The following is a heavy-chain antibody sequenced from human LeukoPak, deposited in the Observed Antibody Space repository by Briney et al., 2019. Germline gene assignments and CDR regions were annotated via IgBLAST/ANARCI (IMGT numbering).Heavy chain of an antibody. CDR1: GGSFSGYY. Sequence: PSETLSLTCAVYGGSFSGYYWSWIRQPPGKGLEWIGEINHSGSTNYNPSLKSRVTISVDTSKNQFSLKLSSVTAADTAVYYCASNFGAVAGGSDWFDPWGQGTLVTVSS. D-gene: IGHD6-19*01. V-gene: IGHV4-34*01. CDR3: ASNFGAVAGGSDWFDP. CDR2: INHSGST. J-gene: IGHJ5*02.